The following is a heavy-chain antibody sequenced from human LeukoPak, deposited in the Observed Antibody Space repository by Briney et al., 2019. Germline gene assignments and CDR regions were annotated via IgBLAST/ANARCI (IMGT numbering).Heavy chain of an antibody. Sequence: SVKVSCKASGGTFSSYAISWVRQAPGQGLGWMGGIIPIFGTANYAQKLQGRVTMTTDTSTSTAYMELRSLRSDDTAVYYCARGAIDIVVVVAATFFDYWGQGTLVTVSS. CDR1: GGTFSSYA. CDR2: IIPIFGTA. CDR3: ARGAIDIVVVVAATFFDY. V-gene: IGHV1-69*05. D-gene: IGHD2-15*01. J-gene: IGHJ4*02.